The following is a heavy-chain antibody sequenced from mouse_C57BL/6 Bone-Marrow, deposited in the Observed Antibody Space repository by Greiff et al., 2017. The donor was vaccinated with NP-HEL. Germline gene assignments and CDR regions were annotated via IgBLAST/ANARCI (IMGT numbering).Heavy chain of an antibody. J-gene: IGHJ3*01. CDR1: GYTFTDYY. Sequence: VQLKQSGPVLVKPGASVKMSCKASGYTFTDYYMNWVKQSHGKSLEWIGVINPYNGGTSYNQKFKGKATLTVDKSSSTAYMELNSLTSEDSAVYYCAEGPAWFAYWGQGTLVTVSA. CDR2: INPYNGGT. D-gene: IGHD3-3*01. V-gene: IGHV1-19*01. CDR3: AEGPAWFAY.